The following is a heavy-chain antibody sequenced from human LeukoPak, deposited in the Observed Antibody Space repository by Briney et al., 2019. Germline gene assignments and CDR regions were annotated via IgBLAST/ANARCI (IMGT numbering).Heavy chain of an antibody. J-gene: IGHJ3*02. CDR1: RFTFSNHE. CDR3: ARDQAGAFDI. V-gene: IGHV3-48*03. CDR2: ISSSGNTI. Sequence: GGSLRLSCAASRFTFSNHEMHWVRQAPGKGLEWLSYISSSGNTIYYADSVKGRFTISRDNSKNSLYLQMNSLRAEDTAVYYCARDQAGAFDIWGQGIMVTVSS. D-gene: IGHD3-10*01.